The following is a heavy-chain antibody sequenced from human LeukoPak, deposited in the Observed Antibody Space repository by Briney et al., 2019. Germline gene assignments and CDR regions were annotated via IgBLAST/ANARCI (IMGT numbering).Heavy chain of an antibody. D-gene: IGHD3-16*01. CDR2: IYYSGST. V-gene: IGHV4-39*01. J-gene: IGHJ6*02. Sequence: SETLSLTCTVSGGSISSSSYSWGWIRQPPGKGLEWIGSIYYSGSTYYNPSLKSRVTISVDTSKNQFSLKLSSVTAADTAVYYCATLGGTPVEYYYYYYGMDVWGQGTTVTVSS. CDR3: ATLGGTPVEYYYYYYGMDV. CDR1: GGSISSSSYS.